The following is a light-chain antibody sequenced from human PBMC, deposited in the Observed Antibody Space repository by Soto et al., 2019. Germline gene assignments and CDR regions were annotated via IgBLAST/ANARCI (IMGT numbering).Light chain of an antibody. CDR1: QSVSSNF. CDR3: QQYASSPIT. J-gene: IGKJ5*01. V-gene: IGKV3-20*01. Sequence: EIVLTQSPGTLSLSPGERATLSCRASQSVSSNFLAWYQQKSGQAPRLLIYVASSRATGIPGRFSGSGSGTDFPIPISRLEPEDFAVYYCQQYASSPITFGQGTRLEIK. CDR2: VAS.